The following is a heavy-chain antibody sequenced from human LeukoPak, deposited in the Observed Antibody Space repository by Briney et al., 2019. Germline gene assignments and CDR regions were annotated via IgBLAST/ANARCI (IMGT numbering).Heavy chain of an antibody. CDR2: ISSSGSTI. CDR1: GFIFTSFE. V-gene: IGHV3-48*03. CDR3: ARASYYYDTKGPDY. D-gene: IGHD3-22*01. Sequence: GGSLRLSCAASGFIFTSFEMYWVRQAPGKGLEWVSYISSSGSTIYYTDSVKGRFTMSRDNTKNSLYLQMNSLRAEDTGLYYCARASYYYDTKGPDYWGQGTLVTVSS. J-gene: IGHJ4*02.